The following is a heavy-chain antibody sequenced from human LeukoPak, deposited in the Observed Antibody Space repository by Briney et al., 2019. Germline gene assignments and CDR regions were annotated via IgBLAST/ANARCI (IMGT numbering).Heavy chain of an antibody. D-gene: IGHD3-10*01. CDR3: AREARGGLGYFDY. Sequence: SVKVSCKASGGTFSSYAISWVRQAPGEGLEWMGGIIPIFGTANYAQKFQGRVTITADKSTSTAYMELSSLRSEDTAVYYCAREARGGLGYFDYWGQGTLVTVSS. V-gene: IGHV1-69*06. CDR2: IIPIFGTA. CDR1: GGTFSSYA. J-gene: IGHJ4*02.